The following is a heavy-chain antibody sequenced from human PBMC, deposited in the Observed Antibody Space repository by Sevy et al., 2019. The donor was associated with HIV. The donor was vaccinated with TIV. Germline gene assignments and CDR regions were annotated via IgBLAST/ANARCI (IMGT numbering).Heavy chain of an antibody. CDR2: IYYSGRT. CDR3: ARRYCSSSSCFFDY. J-gene: IGHJ4*02. D-gene: IGHD2-2*01. Sequence: SETLSLTCTVSGGSVSSGSYYWSWIRQSPGKGLEWIGYIYYSGRTKYNPSLKSRVTISVDMSKNQFSLKLSSVIAADTAVYYCARRYCSSSSCFFDYWRQGTLVTVSS. CDR1: GGSVSSGSYY. V-gene: IGHV4-61*01.